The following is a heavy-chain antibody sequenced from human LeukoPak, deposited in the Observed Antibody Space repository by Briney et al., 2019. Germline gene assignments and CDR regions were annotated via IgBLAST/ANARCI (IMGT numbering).Heavy chain of an antibody. Sequence: SETLSLTCTVSGGSISSSSYYWGWIRQPPGKGLEWIGSIYYSGSTYYNPSLKSRVTISVDTSKNQFSLKLSSVTAADTAVYYCARHEYYDSSGYYSPWDYWGQGTLVTVSS. CDR1: GGSISSSSYY. D-gene: IGHD3-22*01. V-gene: IGHV4-39*01. CDR2: IYYSGST. CDR3: ARHEYYDSSGYYSPWDY. J-gene: IGHJ4*02.